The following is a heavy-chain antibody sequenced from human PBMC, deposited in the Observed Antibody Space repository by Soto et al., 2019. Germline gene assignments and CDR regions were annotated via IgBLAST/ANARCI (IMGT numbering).Heavy chain of an antibody. D-gene: IGHD3-10*01. CDR3: AKALWFGELPNDY. V-gene: IGHV3-74*01. CDR1: GFTFSSYW. CDR2: INSDGSST. Sequence: GGSLRLSCAASGFTFSSYWMHWVRQAPGKGLVWVSRINSDGSSTSYADSVKGRFTISRDNAKNTLYLQMNSLRAEDTATYYCAKALWFGELPNDYWDQGTLVTVSS. J-gene: IGHJ4*02.